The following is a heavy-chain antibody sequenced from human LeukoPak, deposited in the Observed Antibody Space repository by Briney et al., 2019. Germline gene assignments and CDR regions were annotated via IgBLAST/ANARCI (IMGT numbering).Heavy chain of an antibody. D-gene: IGHD3-10*01. Sequence: GGSLRLSCAASGFTFSSYAMHWVRQAPGKGLEWVAVISYDGSNKYYADSVKGRFTISRDNSKNTLYLQMNSLRAEDTAVYYCARGEAALWVGELVAMDVWGKGTTVTVSS. CDR1: GFTFSSYA. CDR2: ISYDGSNK. J-gene: IGHJ6*03. V-gene: IGHV3-30*04. CDR3: ARGEAALWVGELVAMDV.